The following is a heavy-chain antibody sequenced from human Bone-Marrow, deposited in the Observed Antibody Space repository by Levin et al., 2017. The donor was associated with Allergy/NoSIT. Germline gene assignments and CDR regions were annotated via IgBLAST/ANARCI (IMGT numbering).Heavy chain of an antibody. Sequence: PSETLSLTCTVSGGSISSYYWSWIRQPPGKGLEWIGYIYYSGSTNYNPSLKSRVTISVDTSKNQFSLKLSSVTAADTAVYYCARDLSLRGGVAGHDAFDIWGQGTMVTVSS. CDR2: IYYSGST. CDR1: GGSISSYY. V-gene: IGHV4-59*01. CDR3: ARDLSLRGGVAGHDAFDI. J-gene: IGHJ3*02. D-gene: IGHD6-19*01.